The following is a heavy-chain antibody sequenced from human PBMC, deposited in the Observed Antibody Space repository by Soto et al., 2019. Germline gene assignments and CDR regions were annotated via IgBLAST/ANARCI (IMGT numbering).Heavy chain of an antibody. D-gene: IGHD3-3*01. CDR3: AREPEDGVPGDY. J-gene: IGHJ4*02. Sequence: QVQLVQSGAEVKEPGASVRVSCKASGYAFTSHTIHWARQAPGQGLEWMGWIIVSHGSPRYAPQFQGRVTFGRDTSATTAYMELSRLTSEDTAVSYCAREPEDGVPGDYWGQGTPVVVSS. CDR1: GYAFTSHT. V-gene: IGHV1-3*01. CDR2: IIVSHGSP.